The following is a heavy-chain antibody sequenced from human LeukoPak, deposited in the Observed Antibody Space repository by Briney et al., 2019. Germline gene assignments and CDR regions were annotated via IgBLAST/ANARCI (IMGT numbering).Heavy chain of an antibody. J-gene: IGHJ4*02. D-gene: IGHD5-18*01. CDR2: IWYDGSNK. CDR3: AKSVSADTAMVTSY. V-gene: IGHV3-30*02. Sequence: PGGSLRLSCAASGFTFSSYGMHWVRQAPGKGLEWVAVIWYDGSNKYYADSVKGRFTISRDNSKNTLYLQMNSLRAEDTAVYYCAKSVSADTAMVTSYWGQGTLVTVSS. CDR1: GFTFSSYG.